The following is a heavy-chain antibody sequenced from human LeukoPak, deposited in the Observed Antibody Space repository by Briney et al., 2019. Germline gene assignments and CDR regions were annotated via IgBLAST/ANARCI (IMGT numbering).Heavy chain of an antibody. J-gene: IGHJ4*02. CDR1: GFTFSSYA. CDR2: ISGSGGST. V-gene: IGHV3-23*01. Sequence: PGGSLRLSCAASGFTFSSYAMSWVRQAPGKGPEWVSVISGSGGSTSYADSVKGRFTISRDNSMNTLYLQMNSLRAEDTALYYCAREFGSVDYWGQGTLVTVSS. D-gene: IGHD3-16*01. CDR3: AREFGSVDY.